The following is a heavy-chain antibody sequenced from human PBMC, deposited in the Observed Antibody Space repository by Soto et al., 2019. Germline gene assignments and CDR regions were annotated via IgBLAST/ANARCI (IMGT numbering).Heavy chain of an antibody. V-gene: IGHV3-74*01. CDR3: ARVGQGRYYFDY. CDR2: INGDGSTT. J-gene: IGHJ4*02. Sequence: EVHLVESGGGSVQPGGSLKLSCAGSGFAFSSDWIHWVRQVPGKGLVWVSRINGDGSTTSYADSERGRFTISRDNAKDTLYLQMNSLRAEDTALYYCARVGQGRYYFDYWGQGTLVTVSS. CDR1: GFAFSSDW.